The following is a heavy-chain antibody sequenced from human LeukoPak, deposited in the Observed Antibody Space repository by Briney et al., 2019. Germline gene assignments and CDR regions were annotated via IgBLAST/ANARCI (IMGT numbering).Heavy chain of an antibody. CDR3: ARGLRQPDY. CDR1: GFTFSSSG. D-gene: IGHD4-17*01. V-gene: IGHV3-48*02. CDR2: ITTSSSTI. J-gene: IGHJ4*02. Sequence: PGGSLRLSCAASGFTFSSSGMNWVRQAQGKGLEWVSHITTSSSTIYYADSVKGRFTISRDNAKNSLFLQMNSLRDEDTAVYYCARGLRQPDYWGQGTLVTVSS.